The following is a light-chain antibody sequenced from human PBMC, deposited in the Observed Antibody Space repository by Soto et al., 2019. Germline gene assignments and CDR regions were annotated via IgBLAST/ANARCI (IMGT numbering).Light chain of an antibody. J-gene: IGKJ1*01. CDR2: DAS. V-gene: IGKV1-5*01. Sequence: DIKMTQSPSTLSASVGDRVTITCRASQSISNWLAWYQQKPGKAPKLLIYDASTLESGVPSRFSGSGSGAAFTLTISSLQSDDFATYYCQQYNSYSPSWTFGQGTKVEIK. CDR3: QQYNSYSPSWT. CDR1: QSISNW.